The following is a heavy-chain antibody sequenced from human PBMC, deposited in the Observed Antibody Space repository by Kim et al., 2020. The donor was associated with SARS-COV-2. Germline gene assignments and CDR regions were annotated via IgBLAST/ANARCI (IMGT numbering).Heavy chain of an antibody. D-gene: IGHD6-13*01. V-gene: IGHV3-30*03. Sequence: GGSLRLSCAASGFTFSSYGMHWVRQAPDKGLEWVAVISYDGSNKYYADSVKGRFTISRDNSKNTLYLQMNSLRAEDTAVYYCAGQPGGIAAAGTRYWGQGNLVTVSS. CDR2: ISYDGSNK. J-gene: IGHJ4*02. CDR3: AGQPGGIAAAGTRY. CDR1: GFTFSSYG.